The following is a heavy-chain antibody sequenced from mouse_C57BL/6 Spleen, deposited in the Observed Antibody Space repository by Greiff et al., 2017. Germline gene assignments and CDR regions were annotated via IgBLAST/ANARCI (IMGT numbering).Heavy chain of an antibody. D-gene: IGHD2-4*01. J-gene: IGHJ3*01. Sequence: VQLQQSGAELMKPGASVKLSCKATGYTFTGYWIEWVKQRPGHGLEWIGEILPGSGSTNNNEKFKVKATFTADTSSNTAYMQLSSLTTEDSAIYYCANYDYDRFAYWGQGTLVTVSA. CDR1: GYTFTGYW. V-gene: IGHV1-9*01. CDR3: ANYDYDRFAY. CDR2: ILPGSGST.